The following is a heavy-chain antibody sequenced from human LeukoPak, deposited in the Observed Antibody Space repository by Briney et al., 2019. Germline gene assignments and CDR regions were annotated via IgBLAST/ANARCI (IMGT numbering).Heavy chain of an antibody. CDR3: ARDDFSTYPGLNYFDY. CDR1: GYTFAHYA. Sequence: ASVKVSCKASGYTFAHYAVHWVRQAPGQRLEWMGWTNVGNDYTESSQKFQDRLTITSDTTATTVYMELSSLRSEDTAVYYCARDDFSTYPGLNYFDYWGQGSLVTVSS. D-gene: IGHD4-11*01. CDR2: TNVGNDYT. V-gene: IGHV1-3*01. J-gene: IGHJ4*02.